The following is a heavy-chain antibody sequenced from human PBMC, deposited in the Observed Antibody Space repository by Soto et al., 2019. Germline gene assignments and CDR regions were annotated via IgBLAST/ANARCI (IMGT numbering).Heavy chain of an antibody. Sequence: ASVKVSCKASGYSFTDYHIHWVRQAPGQGLERLGRINPKSGGTSTAQKFQGWVTMTTDTSISTASMELTRLTSDDTAIYYCARGDSTDCSNGVCSFFYNHDMDVWGQGTTVTVSS. V-gene: IGHV1-2*04. D-gene: IGHD2-8*01. CDR1: GYSFTDYH. CDR3: ARGDSTDCSNGVCSFFYNHDMDV. CDR2: INPKSGGT. J-gene: IGHJ6*02.